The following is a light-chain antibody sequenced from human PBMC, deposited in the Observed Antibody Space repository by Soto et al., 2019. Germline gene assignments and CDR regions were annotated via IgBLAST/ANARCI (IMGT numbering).Light chain of an antibody. Sequence: EIVITHSPATLSVSPGERATLSCRASQSVSSNLAWYQQKPGQAPRLLIYGASTRATGIPARFSGSGSGTEFTLTISSLQSEDFAGYYCQQYKNWPTFGQGTKVEIK. J-gene: IGKJ1*01. CDR3: QQYKNWPT. V-gene: IGKV3-15*01. CDR1: QSVSSN. CDR2: GAS.